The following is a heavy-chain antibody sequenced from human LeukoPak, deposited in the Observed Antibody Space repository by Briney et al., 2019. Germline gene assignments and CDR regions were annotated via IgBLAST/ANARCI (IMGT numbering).Heavy chain of an antibody. Sequence: GGSLRLSCAASGFTFSSYAMHWVRQAPGKGLEWVAVISYDGSNKYYADSVKGRFTISRDNSKNTLYLQMNSLRAEDTAVYYCATACGGDCYSDCWGQGTLVTVSS. D-gene: IGHD2-21*02. CDR2: ISYDGSNK. CDR3: ATACGGDCYSDC. J-gene: IGHJ4*02. CDR1: GFTFSSYA. V-gene: IGHV3-30*04.